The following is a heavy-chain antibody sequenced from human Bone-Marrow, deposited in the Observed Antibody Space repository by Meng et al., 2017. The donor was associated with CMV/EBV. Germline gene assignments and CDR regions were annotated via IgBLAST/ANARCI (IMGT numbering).Heavy chain of an antibody. CDR3: ARGNRGRIAAAGYYYYYGMDV. V-gene: IGHV1-18*01. J-gene: IGHJ6*02. Sequence: ASVKGSCKASGYTFISYGISWVRQAPGQGLEWMGWISAYNGNTNYAQKLQGRVTMTRNTSISTAYMELSSLRSEDTAVYYCARGNRGRIAAAGYYYYYGMDVWGQGTTVTVSS. D-gene: IGHD6-13*01. CDR1: GYTFISYG. CDR2: ISAYNGNT.